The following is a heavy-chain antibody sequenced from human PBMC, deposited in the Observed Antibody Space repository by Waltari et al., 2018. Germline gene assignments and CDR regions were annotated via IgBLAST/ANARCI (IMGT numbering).Heavy chain of an antibody. CDR1: GGPFSSYD. J-gene: IGHJ3*02. V-gene: IGHV1-69*05. CDR2: IIPIFGTA. Sequence: QVQLVQSGAEVKKPGSSVKVSCKASGGPFSSYDVSWVRQAPGQGLEWMGGIIPIFGTANYAQKFQGRVTITTDESTSTAYMELSSLRSEDTAVYYCARSVVVIATTGAFDIWGQGTMVTVSS. CDR3: ARSVVVIATTGAFDI. D-gene: IGHD2-21*01.